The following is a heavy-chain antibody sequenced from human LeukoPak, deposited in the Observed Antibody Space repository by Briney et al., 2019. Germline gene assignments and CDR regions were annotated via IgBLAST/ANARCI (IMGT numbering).Heavy chain of an antibody. Sequence: PSETLSLTCTVSGGSISSYYWSWIRQPPGKGLEWIGYIYYSGSTNYNPSLKSRVTISVDTSKNQFSLKLSSVTAADTAAYYCARENEAASSSGAFDIWGQGTMVTVSS. D-gene: IGHD6-6*01. CDR3: ARENEAASSSGAFDI. CDR1: GGSISSYY. J-gene: IGHJ3*02. V-gene: IGHV4-59*01. CDR2: IYYSGST.